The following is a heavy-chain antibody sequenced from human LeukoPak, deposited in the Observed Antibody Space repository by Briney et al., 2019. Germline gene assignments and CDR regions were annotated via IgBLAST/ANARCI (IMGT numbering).Heavy chain of an antibody. J-gene: IGHJ6*02. CDR2: ISSSGSTI. CDR3: AREGCSGGSCYNLHYYYYGMDV. V-gene: IGHV3-11*01. Sequence: GGSLRLSCAASGFTFSDYYMSWSRQAPGKGLEWVSYISSSGSTIYYAHSVKGRFTISRDNAKNSLYLQMNSLRAEDTAVYYCAREGCSGGSCYNLHYYYYGMDVWGQGTTVTVSS. CDR1: GFTFSDYY. D-gene: IGHD2-15*01.